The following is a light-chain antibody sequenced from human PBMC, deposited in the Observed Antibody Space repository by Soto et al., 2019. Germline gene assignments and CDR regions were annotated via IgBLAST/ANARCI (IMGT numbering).Light chain of an antibody. V-gene: IGKV4-1*01. Sequence: DIVMTQSPDSLAVSLGGRATINCKSSESVLYTSNNKNYLAWYQQRPGQPPKVXVYWESTRESGVPDRFSGTGSGTDLNLTISRLQAEDVAIYFCQKYYSSPWTCGQGTKVDIK. J-gene: IGKJ1*01. CDR1: ESVLYTSNNKNY. CDR3: QKYYSSPWT. CDR2: WES.